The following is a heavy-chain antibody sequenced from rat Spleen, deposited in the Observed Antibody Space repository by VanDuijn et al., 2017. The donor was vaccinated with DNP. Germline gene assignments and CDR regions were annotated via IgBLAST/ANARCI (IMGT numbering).Heavy chain of an antibody. CDR3: ARPRGSYGGYRVDA. J-gene: IGHJ4*01. CDR1: GFTFNNYW. V-gene: IGHV5-31*01. CDR2: ITSSGGST. D-gene: IGHD1-11*01. Sequence: EVQLVESGGDLVQPGRSLKLSCVASGFTFNNYWMTWIRQVPGKGLEWVASITSSGGSTYYPDSVKGRFTISRDNAKNTLYLQMNSLRSEDTATYYCARPRGSYGGYRVDAWGQGISVSVSS.